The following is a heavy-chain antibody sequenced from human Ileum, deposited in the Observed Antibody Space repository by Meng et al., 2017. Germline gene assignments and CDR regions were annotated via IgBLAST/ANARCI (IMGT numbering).Heavy chain of an antibody. CDR2: LNQDGSGK. V-gene: IGHV3-7*01. CDR1: GFVFSSNW. Sequence: GESLKISCEASGFVFSSNWMTWVRQAPGKGLEWVACLNQDGSGKYYLDSVKGRFTISRDNAKNSLYLQMNSLRADDTAVYYCATVGDGYIYESRGSWGQGTLVTGSS. J-gene: IGHJ4*02. CDR3: ATVGDGYIYESRGS. D-gene: IGHD5-18*01.